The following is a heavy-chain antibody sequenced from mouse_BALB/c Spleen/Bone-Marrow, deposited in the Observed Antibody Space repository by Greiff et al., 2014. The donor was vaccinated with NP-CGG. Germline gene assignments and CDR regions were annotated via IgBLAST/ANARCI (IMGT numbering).Heavy chain of an antibody. J-gene: IGHJ4*01. CDR3: ARKDYFGYAAMDY. V-gene: IGHV5-17*02. CDR2: ISGGSSII. D-gene: IGHD1-2*01. CDR1: GFTFSSFG. Sequence: VQLKQSGGGLVQPGGSRKLSCAASGFTFSSFGVHWVRQAPEKGLEWVAYISGGSSIIYYADTVKGRFTISRDNPKNTLFLQMTSLRSEDTAIYYCARKDYFGYAAMDYWGQGTSVTVSS.